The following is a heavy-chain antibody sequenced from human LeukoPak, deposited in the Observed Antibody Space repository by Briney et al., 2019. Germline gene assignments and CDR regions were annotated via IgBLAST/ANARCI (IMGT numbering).Heavy chain of an antibody. CDR2: IYPGDSDT. CDR1: GYSFTSYW. CDR3: ARFSSSWSDAFDI. V-gene: IGHV5-51*01. J-gene: IGHJ3*02. Sequence: GESLKISCMGSGYSFTSYWIGWVRQMPENVLEWMGIIYPGDSDTRYSPSFQGQVTISADKSISTAYLQWSSLKASDTAMYYCARFSSSWSDAFDIWGQGTMVTVSS. D-gene: IGHD6-13*01.